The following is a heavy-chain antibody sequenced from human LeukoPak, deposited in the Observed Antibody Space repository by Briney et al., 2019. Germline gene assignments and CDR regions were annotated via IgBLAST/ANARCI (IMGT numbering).Heavy chain of an antibody. CDR2: VDHTGST. D-gene: IGHD4-11*01. J-gene: IGHJ6*03. CDR3: ARGRVSSSTWYSTYYYFFYMDF. V-gene: IGHV4-59*01. CDR1: GFTLRNYA. Sequence: GSLRLSCAASGFTLRNYAMTWIRQPPGKGLEWIGYVDHTGSTKFNPSLNGRVSISRDTSNNFFSLRLRSVTAADTAVYFCARGRVSSSTWYSTYYYFFYMDFWGKGTTVTVSS.